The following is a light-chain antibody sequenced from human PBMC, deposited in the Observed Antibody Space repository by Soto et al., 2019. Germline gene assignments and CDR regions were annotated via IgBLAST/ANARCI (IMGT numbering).Light chain of an antibody. CDR3: AAWDDSLNGVV. CDR1: SSNIGSNT. J-gene: IGLJ2*01. V-gene: IGLV1-44*01. CDR2: SNN. Sequence: QSVLTQPPSASGTPGQGVTISCSGSSSNIGSNTVNWYRQLPGTAPKLLLYSNNQRPSGVPDRFSGSKSGTSASLAISGLQSEDEADYYCAAWDDSLNGVVFGGGTKVTVL.